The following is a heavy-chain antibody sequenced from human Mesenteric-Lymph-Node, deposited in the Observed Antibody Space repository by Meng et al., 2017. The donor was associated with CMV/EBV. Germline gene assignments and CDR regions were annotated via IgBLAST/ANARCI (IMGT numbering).Heavy chain of an antibody. J-gene: IGHJ4*02. V-gene: IGHV4-39*02. CDR1: GGSISSSSYY. D-gene: IGHD3-3*01. CDR3: AREEKGIAIFGVCDY. CDR2: IYYSGTT. Sequence: GGSISSSSYYWGWIRQPPGKGLERIGSIYYSGTTYYNSSLKSRVTISVDTSKNQFSLKLSSVTAADTAVYYCAREEKGIAIFGVCDYWGQGTLVTVSS.